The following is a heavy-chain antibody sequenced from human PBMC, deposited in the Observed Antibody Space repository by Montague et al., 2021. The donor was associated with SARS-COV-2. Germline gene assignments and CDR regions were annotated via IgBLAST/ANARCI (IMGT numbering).Heavy chain of an antibody. D-gene: IGHD3-10*02. CDR2: IYYSGTT. V-gene: IGHV4-39*01. Sequence: SETLSLTCTVSGGSITRNYYWGWIRQPPGKGLEWVVNIYYSGTTLINPSRDGRVTITVDASKNQFSLNLTSVTAADTAVYYCARPLVRGLTKSFDIWGQGALVIVSS. CDR3: ARPLVRGLTKSFDI. CDR1: GGSITRNYY. J-gene: IGHJ3*02.